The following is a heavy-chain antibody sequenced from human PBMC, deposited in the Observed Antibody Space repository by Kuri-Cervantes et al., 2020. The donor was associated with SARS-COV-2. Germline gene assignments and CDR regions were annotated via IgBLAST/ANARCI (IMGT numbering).Heavy chain of an antibody. J-gene: IGHJ6*01. CDR2: INPNSGGK. CDR3: ARSKGGGNLNNYPYYYSLDV. V-gene: IGHV1-2*02. Sequence: ASVKVSCKASGYTFTGYYMHWVRQAPGQGREWMGWINPNSGGKNFAQKFQGRVTMTRHKSTSTAYMEPSRLKSAATPVYYLARSKGGGNLNNYPYYYSLDVWGQGTTVTVSS. D-gene: IGHD3-16*01. CDR1: GYTFTGYY.